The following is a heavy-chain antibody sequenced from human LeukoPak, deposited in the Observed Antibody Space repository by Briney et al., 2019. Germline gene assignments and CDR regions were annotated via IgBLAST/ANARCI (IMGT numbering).Heavy chain of an antibody. CDR3: ASGGLAGTTKAVNWFDP. J-gene: IGHJ5*02. V-gene: IGHV4-30-2*02. CDR2: IYHSGST. CDR1: GGSISSGGYY. Sequence: PSQTLSLTCTVSGGSISSGGYYWSRIRQPPGKGLEWIGYIYHSGSTYYNPSLKSRVTISVDRSKNQFSLKLSSVTAADTAVYYCASGGLAGTTKAVNWFDPWGQGTLVTVSS. D-gene: IGHD6-19*01.